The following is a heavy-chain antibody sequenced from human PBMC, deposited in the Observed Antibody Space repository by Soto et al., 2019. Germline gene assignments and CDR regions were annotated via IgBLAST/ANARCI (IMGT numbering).Heavy chain of an antibody. V-gene: IGHV4-34*01. CDR3: ARGKDYYDSSGYYEDWFDP. D-gene: IGHD3-22*01. Sequence: SETLSLTCAVYGGSFSGYYWSWIRQPPGKGLEWIGEINHSGSTNYNPSLKSRVTISVDTSKNQFSLKLSSVTAADTAVYYCARGKDYYDSSGYYEDWFDPWGQGTLVTVSS. CDR1: GGSFSGYY. J-gene: IGHJ5*02. CDR2: INHSGST.